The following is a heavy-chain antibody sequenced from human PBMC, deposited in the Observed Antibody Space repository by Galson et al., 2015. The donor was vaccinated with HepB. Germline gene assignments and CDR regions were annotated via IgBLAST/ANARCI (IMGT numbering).Heavy chain of an antibody. CDR1: GGTFSSYS. D-gene: IGHD1-26*01. Sequence: SVKVSCKASGGTFSSYSISWVRQAPGQGLEWMGRIILILGRANYAQKFQVRVTITADKSTNTSYMEVSSLRSEDTAVYYCARDGWSGNYFDGAFDMWGQGTMVTVSS. CDR2: IILILGRA. CDR3: ARDGWSGNYFDGAFDM. J-gene: IGHJ3*02. V-gene: IGHV1-69*04.